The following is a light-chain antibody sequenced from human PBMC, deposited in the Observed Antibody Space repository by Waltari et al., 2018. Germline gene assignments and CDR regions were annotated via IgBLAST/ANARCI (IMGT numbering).Light chain of an antibody. CDR2: EVT. Sequence: QSALTQPASVSGSPGQSLTISCTGTRRAVGGYSLLSWSQQHHGKAPTVIIYEVTKRPSGVSNRFSGSKSGNTASLTISGLQAEDEADYYCCSYAGGDTLIFGGGTKLTVL. CDR1: RRAVGGYSL. V-gene: IGLV2-23*02. CDR3: CSYAGGDTLI. J-gene: IGLJ2*01.